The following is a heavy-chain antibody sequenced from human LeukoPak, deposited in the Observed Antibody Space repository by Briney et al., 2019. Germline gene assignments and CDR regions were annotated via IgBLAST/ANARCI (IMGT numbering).Heavy chain of an antibody. J-gene: IGHJ4*02. V-gene: IGHV4-4*07. CDR3: ARTEYFFDY. CDR1: GGSISGYY. CDR2: IYTNVIT. Sequence: SETLSLTCIVSGGSISGYYWNWIRQPAGKGLEWIGRIYTNVITNYNPSLKSRVTMSADTSKNQFSLMLSSVTAADTAVYYCARTEYFFDYWGQGTLVTVSS. D-gene: IGHD3-10*01.